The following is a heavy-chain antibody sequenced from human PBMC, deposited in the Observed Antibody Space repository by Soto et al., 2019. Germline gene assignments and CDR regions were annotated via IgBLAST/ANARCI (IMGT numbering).Heavy chain of an antibody. CDR2: STHTGNT. Sequence: ASAKVPCKASVYGFPRYFISWVRQAPGHGLEWMGFSTHTGNTNYAQNFQGRVVLTTDTSTSTAYMEVTSLRSDDTAVYYCARSGEHPLDYWGQGTPVPGSS. J-gene: IGHJ4*02. CDR3: ARSGEHPLDY. V-gene: IGHV1-18*01. D-gene: IGHD1-26*01. CDR1: VYGFPRYF.